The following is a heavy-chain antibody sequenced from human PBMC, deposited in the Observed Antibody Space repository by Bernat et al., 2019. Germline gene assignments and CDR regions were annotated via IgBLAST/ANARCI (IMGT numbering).Heavy chain of an antibody. Sequence: QVQLVESGGGVVQPGRSLRLSCAASGFTFSSYGMHWVRQAPGKGLEWVAVIWYDGSNKYYADSGKGRFSISRDNSKNTLYLQMNSLRAEDTAVYYCARDPAPRVVVAARGWFDPWGQETLVTVSS. CDR2: IWYDGSNK. CDR3: ARDPAPRVVVAARGWFDP. J-gene: IGHJ5*02. V-gene: IGHV3-33*01. D-gene: IGHD2-15*01. CDR1: GFTFSSYG.